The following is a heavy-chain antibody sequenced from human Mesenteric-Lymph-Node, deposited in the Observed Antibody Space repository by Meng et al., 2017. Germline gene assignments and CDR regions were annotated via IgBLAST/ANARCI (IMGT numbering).Heavy chain of an antibody. CDR3: ERGIVDGSGGDSWFDP. D-gene: IGHD3-10*01. J-gene: IGHJ5*02. V-gene: IGHV1-2*02. Sequence: QVRLLQSGAKVNKPGASGKVSCKASGYTFTDYYMQWGRQAPGQGLEWRGRVNTNRGDTNYAKKFKGRVTMTSETSISTAYMELSRMTSDDTAVYYCERGIVDGSGGDSWFDPWGQGTLVTVSS. CDR2: VNTNRGDT. CDR1: GYTFTDYY.